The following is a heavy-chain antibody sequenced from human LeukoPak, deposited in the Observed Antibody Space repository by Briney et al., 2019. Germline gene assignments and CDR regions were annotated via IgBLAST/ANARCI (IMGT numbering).Heavy chain of an antibody. J-gene: IGHJ4*02. Sequence: SETLSLTCAVYGGSFSGYYWSWIRQPPGKGLEWIGEINHSGSTNYNPSLKSRVTILVDTSKNQFSLRLNSVTAADSAVYYCANLGYGDLKDFDYWGQGTLVTVSS. D-gene: IGHD4-17*01. CDR1: GGSFSGYY. CDR3: ANLGYGDLKDFDY. CDR2: INHSGST. V-gene: IGHV4-34*01.